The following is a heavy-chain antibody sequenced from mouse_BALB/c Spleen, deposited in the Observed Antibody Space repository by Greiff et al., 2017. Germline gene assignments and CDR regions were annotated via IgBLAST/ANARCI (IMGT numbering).Heavy chain of an antibody. Sequence: EVQLQQSGAELVKPGASVKLSCTASGFNIKDPYMHWVKQRPEQGLEWIGRIDPANGNTKYDPKFQGKATITADTSSNTAYLQLSSLTSEDTAVYYCARDYYGYDYAMDYWGQGTSVTVSS. J-gene: IGHJ4*01. CDR3: ARDYYGYDYAMDY. CDR2: IDPANGNT. V-gene: IGHV14-3*02. CDR1: GFNIKDPY. D-gene: IGHD1-2*01.